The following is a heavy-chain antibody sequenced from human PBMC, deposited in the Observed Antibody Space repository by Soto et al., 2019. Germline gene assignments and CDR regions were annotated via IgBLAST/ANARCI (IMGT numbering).Heavy chain of an antibody. D-gene: IGHD1-26*01. CDR1: GFSLSTSGVA. J-gene: IGHJ4*02. Sequence: QITLKESGPPLVKPTQTLTLTCTFSGFSLSTSGVAVGWIRQPPGKALEWLALIYWDNDKRYSPSLRSRLTITKDTSKNHVVLTVTNMDPVDTATYYCAHRHTTTFDYWGQGTLVTVSS. V-gene: IGHV2-5*02. CDR3: AHRHTTTFDY. CDR2: IYWDNDK.